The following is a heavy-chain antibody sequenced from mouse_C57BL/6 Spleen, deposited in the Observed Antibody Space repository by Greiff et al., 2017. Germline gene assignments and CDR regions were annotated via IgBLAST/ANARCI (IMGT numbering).Heavy chain of an antibody. CDR1: GYTFTDYN. V-gene: IGHV1-22*01. Sequence: EVQLQQSGPELVKPGASVKMSCKASGYTFTDYNMHWVKQSHGKSLEWIGYINPNNGGTSYNQKFKGKATLTVNKSSSTAYMELRSLTSEDSAVYYCARGAYSNYYFDVWGTGTTVTVSS. D-gene: IGHD2-5*01. CDR3: ARGAYSNYYFDV. J-gene: IGHJ1*03. CDR2: INPNNGGT.